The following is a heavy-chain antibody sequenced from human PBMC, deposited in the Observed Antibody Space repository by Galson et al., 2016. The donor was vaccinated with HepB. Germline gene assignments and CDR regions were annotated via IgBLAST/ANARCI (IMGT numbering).Heavy chain of an antibody. Sequence: SLRLSCAASGFRFSYYGMHWVRQAPGKGLEWVAFISNDGSNTYYAESVKGRFTISRDKSRTTVSLRMNSLRAEDTAVYKCAKGTYSGSGSYYGMDVWGQGTTVTVSS. CDR3: AKGTYSGSGSYYGMDV. J-gene: IGHJ6*02. D-gene: IGHD3-10*01. CDR1: GFRFSYYG. V-gene: IGHV3-30*18. CDR2: ISNDGSNT.